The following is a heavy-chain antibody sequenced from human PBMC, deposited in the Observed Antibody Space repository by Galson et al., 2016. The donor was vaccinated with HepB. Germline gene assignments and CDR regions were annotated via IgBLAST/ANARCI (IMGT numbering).Heavy chain of an antibody. CDR2: IKDDGSDK. V-gene: IGHV3-7*03. CDR3: ARPTYYSGSRGYAYLGS. Sequence: SLRLSCAASGFTFSSYYMGWVRQAPGTGLERVANIKDDGSDKYYVDSVKGRFTISRDNAKHSLYLQMDSLRAEDTAVYYCARPTYYSGSRGYAYLGSWGQGTLVTVSS. D-gene: IGHD3-22*01. J-gene: IGHJ4*02. CDR1: GFTFSSYY.